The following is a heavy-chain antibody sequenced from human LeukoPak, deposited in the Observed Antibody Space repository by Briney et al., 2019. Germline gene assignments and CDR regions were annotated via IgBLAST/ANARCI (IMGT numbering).Heavy chain of an antibody. J-gene: IGHJ5*02. V-gene: IGHV1-8*01. Sequence: ASVKVSCKASGYTFTSYDINGVRQAAGQGLEWMGWMNPNSGNTDYPQKLQGRVTMTRNTSISTAYMELSSLRSEATALYYCARAGRIATNWFDPWGEGTLVTVSS. D-gene: IGHD6-13*01. CDR2: MNPNSGNT. CDR1: GYTFTSYD. CDR3: ARAGRIATNWFDP.